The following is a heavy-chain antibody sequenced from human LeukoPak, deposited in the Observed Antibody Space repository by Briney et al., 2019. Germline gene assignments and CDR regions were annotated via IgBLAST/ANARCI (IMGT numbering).Heavy chain of an antibody. V-gene: IGHV4-4*07. CDR3: ARGLRSLDY. CDR2: IYSSGST. D-gene: IGHD5-12*01. Sequence: PSETLSLTCTVSGGSITSYYWSWIRQPAGKGLEWIGRIYSSGSTNHNPSLKSRVTMSIDTSKNQFSLTLSSVTAADTAVYYCARGLRSLDYCGQGTLVTVSS. CDR1: GGSITSYY. J-gene: IGHJ4*02.